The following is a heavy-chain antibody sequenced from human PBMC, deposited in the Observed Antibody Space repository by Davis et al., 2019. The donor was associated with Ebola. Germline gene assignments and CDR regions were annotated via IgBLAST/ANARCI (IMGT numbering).Heavy chain of an antibody. V-gene: IGHV3-23*01. CDR3: TTRLVHHFDY. J-gene: IGHJ4*02. D-gene: IGHD3-9*01. Sequence: PGGSLRLSFAASGFTFRSYSMNWVRQAPGKGLAWVSPISDASRDTHYADSVKGRFIISRDDSRSTVFLQMSALRAEDTALYYCTTRLVHHFDYWGRGTLVTVSS. CDR1: GFTFRSYS. CDR2: ISDASRDT.